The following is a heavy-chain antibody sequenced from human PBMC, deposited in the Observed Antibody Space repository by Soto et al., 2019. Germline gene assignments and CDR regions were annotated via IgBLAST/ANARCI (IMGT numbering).Heavy chain of an antibody. Sequence: QITLKESGPTLVKPTQTLTPTCTFSGFSFSTSAVGVGWIRQPPGKALEWLALIYWDDDKRYSPSLKSRLTITKDTSKNRVVLTMTGMDPVDTATYYCADRQGFGELHYWGQGTLVTVSS. J-gene: IGHJ4*02. D-gene: IGHD3-10*01. CDR3: ADRQGFGELHY. CDR2: IYWDDDK. V-gene: IGHV2-5*02. CDR1: GFSFSTSAVG.